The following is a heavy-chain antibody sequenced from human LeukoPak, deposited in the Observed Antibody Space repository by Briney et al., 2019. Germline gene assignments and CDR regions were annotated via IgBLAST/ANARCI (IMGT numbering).Heavy chain of an antibody. J-gene: IGHJ4*02. CDR1: GESFSGYY. D-gene: IGHD5-18*01. CDR2: INPSGGT. V-gene: IGHV4-34*01. Sequence: SETLSLTCAVSGESFSGYYWNWIRQPPGNGLEWIGEINPSGGTNYSPSLKSRVTISVDTSTNQFSLKVTSVTAADTAVYYCATQRSVDTAMVTDYWGQGTLVTVSS. CDR3: ATQRSVDTAMVTDY.